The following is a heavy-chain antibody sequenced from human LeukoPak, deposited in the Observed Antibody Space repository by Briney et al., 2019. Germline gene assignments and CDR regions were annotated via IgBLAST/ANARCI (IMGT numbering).Heavy chain of an antibody. Sequence: SETLSLTCTVSGGSISGSSYYWGWIRQPPGKGLEWIGSIYYSGSTYYNPSLKSRVTISVDTSKNQFSLKLNSVTATDTAVYYCARQTLVGALDYWGQGTLVTVSS. CDR2: IYYSGST. V-gene: IGHV4-39*01. D-gene: IGHD1-26*01. CDR3: ARQTLVGALDY. J-gene: IGHJ4*02. CDR1: GGSISGSSYY.